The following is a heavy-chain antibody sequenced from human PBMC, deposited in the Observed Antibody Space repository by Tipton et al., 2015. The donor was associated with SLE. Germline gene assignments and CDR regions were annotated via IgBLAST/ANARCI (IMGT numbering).Heavy chain of an antibody. V-gene: IGHV3-33*08. CDR3: ARGRPLDF. CDR2: IRYDGSNK. CDR1: GFTFSSYG. Sequence: RSLRLSCAASGFTFSSYGMHWVRQAPGKGLEWVAFIRYDGSNKYYADSVKGRFTISRDNAKNSLYLQMNSLRAEDTAVYYCARGRPLDFWGQGTLVTVSS. J-gene: IGHJ4*02.